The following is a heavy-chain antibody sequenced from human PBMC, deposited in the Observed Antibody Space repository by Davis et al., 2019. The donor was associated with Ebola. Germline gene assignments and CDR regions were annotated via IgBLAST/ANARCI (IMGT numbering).Heavy chain of an antibody. J-gene: IGHJ4*02. CDR3: ARTVGATFY. CDR1: GGSISSSYW. D-gene: IGHD1-26*01. CDR2: IYYSGST. V-gene: IGHV4-39*01. Sequence: SETLSLTCAVSGGSISSSYWWSWVRQPPGKGLEWIGSIYYSGSTYYNPSLKSRVTISVDTSKNQFSLKLSSVTAADTAVYYCARTVGATFYWGQGTLVTVSS.